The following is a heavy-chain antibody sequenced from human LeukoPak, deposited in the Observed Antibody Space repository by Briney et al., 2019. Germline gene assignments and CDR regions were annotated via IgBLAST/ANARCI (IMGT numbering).Heavy chain of an antibody. CDR3: VRDLSRRGLYSSSSDYYYMDV. CDR1: GYTFTSYY. D-gene: IGHD6-6*01. CDR2: INPSGGST. Sequence: ASVKVSCKASGYTFTSYYMHWVRQAPGQGPEWTGIINPSGGSTSYAQKFQGRVTMTRDTSTSTVYMELSSLRSEDTAVYYCVRDLSRRGLYSSSSDYYYMDVWGKGTTVTVSS. V-gene: IGHV1-46*01. J-gene: IGHJ6*03.